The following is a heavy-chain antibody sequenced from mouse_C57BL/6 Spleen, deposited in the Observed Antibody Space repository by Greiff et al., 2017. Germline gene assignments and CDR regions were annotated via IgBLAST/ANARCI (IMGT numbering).Heavy chain of an antibody. Sequence: VQLQQPGAELVKPGASVKMSCKASGYTFTSYWITWVKQRPGQGLEWIGDIYPGSGSTNYNEKFKSKATLTVDTSSSTAYMQRSSLTSEDSAVYYCARRNDPPYWYFDVWGTGTTVTVSS. CDR2: IYPGSGST. V-gene: IGHV1-55*01. D-gene: IGHD2-3*01. CDR3: ARRNDPPYWYFDV. J-gene: IGHJ1*03. CDR1: GYTFTSYW.